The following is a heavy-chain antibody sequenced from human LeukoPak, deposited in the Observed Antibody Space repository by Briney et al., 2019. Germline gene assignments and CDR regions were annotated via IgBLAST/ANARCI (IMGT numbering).Heavy chain of an antibody. Sequence: ASVKVSCKASGYTFTDYYIHWVRQAPGQGLEWMGWFNPHSGGTNSAQKFQGRITITRDTSTSTVYMELSSLRSEDTAVYYCARDPPLGMDVWGQGTTVTVSS. CDR2: FNPHSGGT. CDR1: GYTFTDYY. CDR3: ARDPPLGMDV. J-gene: IGHJ6*02. V-gene: IGHV1-2*02.